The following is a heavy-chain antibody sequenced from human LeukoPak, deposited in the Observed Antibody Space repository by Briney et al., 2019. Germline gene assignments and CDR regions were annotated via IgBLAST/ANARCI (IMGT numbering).Heavy chain of an antibody. D-gene: IGHD4-17*01. CDR1: GYSISSGYY. V-gene: IGHV4-38-2*02. CDR2: IYHSGST. Sequence: SETLSLTCTVSGYSISSGYYWGWIRQPPGKGLEWIGSIYHSGSTYYNPSLKSRVTISVDTSKNQFSLKLSSVTAADTAVYYCARAGDYVGIDYWGQGTLVTVSS. J-gene: IGHJ4*02. CDR3: ARAGDYVGIDY.